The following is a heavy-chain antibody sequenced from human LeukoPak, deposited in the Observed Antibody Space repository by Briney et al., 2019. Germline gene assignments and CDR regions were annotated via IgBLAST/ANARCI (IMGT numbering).Heavy chain of an antibody. CDR3: ATRSRGYSYGGFDY. CDR2: INWNGGAT. Sequence: PGGSLRLSCAASGFTFGDYGMSWVRQAPGKGLEWFSGINWNGGATGYADSVKGRFTISRDNAKNSLFLQMNSLRAEDTALYYCATRSRGYSYGGFDYWGQGTLVTVSS. V-gene: IGHV3-20*04. CDR1: GFTFGDYG. D-gene: IGHD5-18*01. J-gene: IGHJ4*02.